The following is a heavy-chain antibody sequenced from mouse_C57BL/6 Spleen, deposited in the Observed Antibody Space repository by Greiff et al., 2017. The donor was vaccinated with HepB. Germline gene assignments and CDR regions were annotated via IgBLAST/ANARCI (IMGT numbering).Heavy chain of an antibody. D-gene: IGHD3-3*01. J-gene: IGHJ4*01. CDR3: ASKGLTDAMDY. Sequence: VNVVESGAELVRPGASVKLSCKASGYTFTDYYINWVKQRPGQGLEWIARIYPGSGNTYYNEKFKGKATLTAEKSSSTAYMQLSSLTSEDSAVYFCASKGLTDAMDYWGQGTSVTVSS. CDR2: IYPGSGNT. V-gene: IGHV1-76*01. CDR1: GYTFTDYY.